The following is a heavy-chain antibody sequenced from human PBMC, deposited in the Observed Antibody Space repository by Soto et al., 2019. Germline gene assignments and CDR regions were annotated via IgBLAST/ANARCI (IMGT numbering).Heavy chain of an antibody. D-gene: IGHD7-27*01. Sequence: ASVKVSCKASGYTFTGYYMHWVRQAPGQGLEWMGWINPNSGGTNYAQKFQGWVTMTRDTSISTAYMELSRLRSDATAGYCCARGQWGIPGDSGPIEDAFDIWGQGTMVTVSS. CDR3: ARGQWGIPGDSGPIEDAFDI. J-gene: IGHJ3*02. CDR2: INPNSGGT. V-gene: IGHV1-2*04. CDR1: GYTFTGYY.